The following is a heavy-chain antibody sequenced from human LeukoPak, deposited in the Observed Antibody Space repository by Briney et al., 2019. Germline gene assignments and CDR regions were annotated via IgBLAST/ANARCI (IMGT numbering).Heavy chain of an antibody. CDR2: INHNGST. Sequence: PSGTLFLPSAGSGGCFSGFYWGWIRPPPGKGLEWVGEINHNGSTNYNPSLKSRVTISVDTSRNQFSLKLSSVTAADTAVYYRARKTAAARPPQRYYYYYMDVWGKGTTVTVSS. D-gene: IGHD6-6*01. CDR1: GGCFSGFY. V-gene: IGHV4-34*01. J-gene: IGHJ6*03. CDR3: ARKTAAARPPQRYYYYYMDV.